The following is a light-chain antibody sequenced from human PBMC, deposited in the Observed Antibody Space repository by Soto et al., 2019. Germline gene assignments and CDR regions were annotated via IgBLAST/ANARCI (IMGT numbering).Light chain of an antibody. V-gene: IGLV2-8*01. CDR3: TSYAGGDNYV. Sequence: QSALTQPPSASGSPGQSVTISCTGTRSDVGAYNSVSRYQHHPGKAPKLMIYEVSKRPSGVPDRFSGSKSANTASLTVSGLQPEDEADYYCTSYAGGDNYVFGPGTKLTVL. CDR1: RSDVGAYNS. J-gene: IGLJ1*01. CDR2: EVS.